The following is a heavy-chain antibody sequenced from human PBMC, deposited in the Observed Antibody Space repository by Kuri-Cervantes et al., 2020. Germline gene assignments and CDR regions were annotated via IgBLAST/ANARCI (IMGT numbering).Heavy chain of an antibody. V-gene: IGHV1-46*01. CDR2: INPSGGST. CDR3: ARDRVATNERLLGFDY. D-gene: IGHD5-12*01. CDR1: GYTFTSYY. Sequence: SVTVSCKATGYTFTSYYMHWVRQAPGQGLEWMGIINPSGGSTSYAQKFQGRVTMTRDTSTSTVYMELSSLRSEDTAVYYCARDRVATNERLLGFDYWGQGTLVTVSS. J-gene: IGHJ4*02.